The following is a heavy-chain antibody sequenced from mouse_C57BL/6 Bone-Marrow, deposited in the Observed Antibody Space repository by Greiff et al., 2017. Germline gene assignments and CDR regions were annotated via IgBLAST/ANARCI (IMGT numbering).Heavy chain of an antibody. Sequence: QVQLKESGPELVKPGASVKISCKASGYAFSSSWMNWVKQRPGKGLEWIGRIYPGDGDTNYNGKFKGKATLTADKSSSTAYMQLSSLTSEDSAVCFCARWLLLDYLGQGTTLTVSS. CDR3: ARWLLLDY. V-gene: IGHV1-82*01. CDR1: GYAFSSSW. J-gene: IGHJ2*01. CDR2: IYPGDGDT. D-gene: IGHD2-3*01.